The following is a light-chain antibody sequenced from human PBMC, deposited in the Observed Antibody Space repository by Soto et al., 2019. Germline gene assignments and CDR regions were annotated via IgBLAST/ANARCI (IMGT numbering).Light chain of an antibody. V-gene: IGLV2-14*01. CDR1: SSDVGGYQY. CDR2: DVT. J-gene: IGLJ2*01. Sequence: QAASVSGSPGQSITISCTGTSSDVGGYQYVSWYQQHPGKAPKLMIYDVTWRPSGVSNRFSGSKSGNTASLTISGLQSDDEADYYCSSYTSSATVLFGGGTKVTVL. CDR3: SSYTSSATVL.